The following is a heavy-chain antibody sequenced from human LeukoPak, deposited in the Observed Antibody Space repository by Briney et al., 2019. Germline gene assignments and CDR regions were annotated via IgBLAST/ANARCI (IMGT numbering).Heavy chain of an antibody. J-gene: IGHJ4*02. D-gene: IGHD5-18*01. V-gene: IGHV3-7*01. CDR1: GFTFSSYW. CDR3: ARGTPYSYGRGYYFDY. CDR2: IKQDGSEK. Sequence: GGSLRLSCAASGFTFSSYWMSWVRQAPGKGLEWVANIKQDGSEKYYVDSVKGRFTIPRDNAKNSLYLQMNSLRAEDTAVYYCARGTPYSYGRGYYFDYWGQGTLVTVSS.